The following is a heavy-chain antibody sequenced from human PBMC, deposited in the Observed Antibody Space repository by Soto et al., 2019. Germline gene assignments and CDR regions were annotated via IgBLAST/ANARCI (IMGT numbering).Heavy chain of an antibody. CDR2: ISGSGGTT. Sequence: EVQLLESGGGLIQPGGSLRLSCAASRFTFRNYAMSWVRQAPGKGLEWVAGISGSGGTTHYADPVKGRFTISRDNSKNTLYLQMSSLRAEDTALYYCAKDQEQQLGDFYFDSWGQGTLVTVSS. J-gene: IGHJ4*02. CDR1: RFTFRNYA. V-gene: IGHV3-23*01. CDR3: AKDQEQQLGDFYFDS. D-gene: IGHD6-13*01.